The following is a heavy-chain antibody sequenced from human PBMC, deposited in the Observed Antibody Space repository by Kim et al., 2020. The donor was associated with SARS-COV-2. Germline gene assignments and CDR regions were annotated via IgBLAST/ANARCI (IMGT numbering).Heavy chain of an antibody. CDR2: ISSSSSYI. Sequence: LSLTCAASGFTFSSYSMNWVRQAPGKGLEWVSSISSSSSYIYYADSVKGRFTISRDNAKNSLYLQMNSLRAEDTAVYYCARDKGPGGGNSDDAFDIWGQGTMVTVSS. D-gene: IGHD2-21*02. CDR1: GFTFSSYS. V-gene: IGHV3-21*01. CDR3: ARDKGPGGGNSDDAFDI. J-gene: IGHJ3*02.